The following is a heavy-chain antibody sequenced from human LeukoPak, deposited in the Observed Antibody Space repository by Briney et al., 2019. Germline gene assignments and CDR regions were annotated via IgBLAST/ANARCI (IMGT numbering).Heavy chain of an antibody. CDR2: VSSSGRHM. V-gene: IGHV3-21*01. CDR1: GFTFSRYN. D-gene: IGHD5-12*01. Sequence: PGGSLRLSCAASGFTFSRYNMNWVRQAPGKGLEWVSSVSSSGRHMYYADSVKGRFTISRDNAKNSLYLQMNSLRAEDTAVYYCGRVKEASAFDIWGQGTMVTVSS. J-gene: IGHJ3*02. CDR3: GRVKEASAFDI.